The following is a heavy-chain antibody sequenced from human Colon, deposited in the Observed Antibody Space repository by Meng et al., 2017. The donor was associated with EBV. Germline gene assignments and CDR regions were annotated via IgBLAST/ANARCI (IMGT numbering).Heavy chain of an antibody. J-gene: IGHJ4*02. CDR1: GGSFSDYY. CDR2: IYYSGST. V-gene: IGHV4-34*01. CDR3: ARDRGGLGAFDY. D-gene: IGHD5-12*01. Sequence: QVQVQQWGAGLLKPSGTLSLACAVYGGSFSDYYWSWIRQPPGKGLEWIGYIYYSGSTYYNPSLKSRVTISVDTSKNQFSLKLSSVTAADTAVYYCARDRGGLGAFDYWGQGTLVTVSS.